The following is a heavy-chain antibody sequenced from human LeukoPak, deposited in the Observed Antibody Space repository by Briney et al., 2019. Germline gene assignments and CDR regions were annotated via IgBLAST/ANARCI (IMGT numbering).Heavy chain of an antibody. V-gene: IGHV1-69*05. J-gene: IGHJ4*02. Sequence: ASMTVSFTASGGTFSIYAISWVRQAPGQGLEWMGGIIPIFGTANYAQKFQGRVTITTDESTSTAYMELSSLRSEDTAVYYCPRVGGYEVFDYWRQGTLVTVSS. CDR2: IIPIFGTA. CDR1: GGTFSIYA. CDR3: PRVGGYEVFDY. D-gene: IGHD5-12*01.